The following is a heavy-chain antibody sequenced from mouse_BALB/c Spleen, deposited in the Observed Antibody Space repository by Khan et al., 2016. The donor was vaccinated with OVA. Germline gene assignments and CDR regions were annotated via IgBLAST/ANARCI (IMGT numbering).Heavy chain of an antibody. J-gene: IGHJ2*01. CDR1: GFTFSNYG. Sequence: EVELVESGGGLVQPGGSRKLSCAASGFTFSNYGMHWVRQAPEKGLEWVAFISGDTSTIYYADTVKGRFTISRDNPKNTLFLQMTSLMSEDTARYYGATSYVYGYYFDYWGPGTTLTVSS. CDR3: ATSYVYGYYFDY. CDR2: ISGDTSTI. D-gene: IGHD1-1*01. V-gene: IGHV5-17*02.